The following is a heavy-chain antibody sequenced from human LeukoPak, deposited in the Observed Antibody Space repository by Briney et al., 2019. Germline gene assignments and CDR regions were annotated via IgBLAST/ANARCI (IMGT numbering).Heavy chain of an antibody. CDR3: ARVGNLPTIQGVYFQH. J-gene: IGHJ1*01. V-gene: IGHV3-7*01. D-gene: IGHD2-2*02. CDR1: GFTFSSYW. Sequence: PGGSLRLSCAASGFTFSSYWMSWVRQAPGKGLEWVANIKQDGSEKYYVDSVKGRFTISRDNAKNSLYLQMNSLRAEDTAVYYCARVGNLPTIQGVYFQHWGQGTLVTVSS. CDR2: IKQDGSEK.